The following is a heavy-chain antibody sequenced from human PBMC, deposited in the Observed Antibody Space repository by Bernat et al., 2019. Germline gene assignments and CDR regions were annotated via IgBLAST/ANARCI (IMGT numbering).Heavy chain of an antibody. CDR1: GFTFSRYA. J-gene: IGHJ6*02. Sequence: QVQLVESGGGVVQPGRSLRLSCAASGFTFSRYAIHWVRQAPGKGLEWVVVISYDGSNKYHADALKGRFTITRDNYENTLYLQMNSRRAEVTAVYYCARGGLWTYYYYGMDVWGQGTTVTVSS. V-gene: IGHV3-30-3*01. D-gene: IGHD3/OR15-3a*01. CDR3: ARGGLWTYYYYGMDV. CDR2: ISYDGSNK.